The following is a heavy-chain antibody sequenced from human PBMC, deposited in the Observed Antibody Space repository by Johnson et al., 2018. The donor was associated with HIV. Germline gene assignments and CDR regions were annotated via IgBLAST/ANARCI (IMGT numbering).Heavy chain of an antibody. CDR3: ARAGVVFSTASHDAFDI. CDR2: ISYDGSNK. D-gene: IGHD2-21*01. Sequence: QVQLVESGGGVVQPGRSLRLSCAASGFTCSSYAMHWVRQAPGKGLEWVAVISYDGSNKYYADSVKGRFTISRDNSKNTLYLQMNSLRAEDTAVYYCARAGVVFSTASHDAFDIWGQGTMVTVSS. V-gene: IGHV3-30*04. CDR1: GFTCSSYA. J-gene: IGHJ3*02.